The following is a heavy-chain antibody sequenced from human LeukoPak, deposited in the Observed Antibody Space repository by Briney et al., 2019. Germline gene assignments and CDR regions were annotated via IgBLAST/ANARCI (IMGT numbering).Heavy chain of an antibody. CDR3: ARVGLTYYYDSSGYNWFDP. Sequence: PGGSLRLSCAASGSTFSSYSMNWVRQAPGKGLERVSYISSSSSTIYYADSVKGRFTISRDNAKNSLYLQMNSLRAEDTAVYYCARVGLTYYYDSSGYNWFDPWGQGTLVTVSS. V-gene: IGHV3-48*01. CDR2: ISSSSSTI. D-gene: IGHD3-22*01. CDR1: GSTFSSYS. J-gene: IGHJ5*02.